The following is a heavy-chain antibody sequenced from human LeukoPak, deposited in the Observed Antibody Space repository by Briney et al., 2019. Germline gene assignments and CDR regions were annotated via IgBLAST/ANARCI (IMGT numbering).Heavy chain of an antibody. Sequence: SETLSLTCTVSGGSISSSSYYWGWIRQPPGKGLEWIGSIYYSGSTYYNPSLKSRVTISVDTSKNQFSLKLSSVTAADTAVYYCARGWTKLSLVVVAAVGPGEIDYWGQGTLVTVSS. D-gene: IGHD2-15*01. V-gene: IGHV4-39*07. CDR1: GGSISSSSYY. CDR2: IYYSGST. CDR3: ARGWTKLSLVVVAAVGPGEIDY. J-gene: IGHJ4*02.